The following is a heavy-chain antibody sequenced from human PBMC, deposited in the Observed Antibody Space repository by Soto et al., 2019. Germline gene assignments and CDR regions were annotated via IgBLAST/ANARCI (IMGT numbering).Heavy chain of an antibody. CDR3: AASSGYNYPFGY. J-gene: IGHJ4*02. V-gene: IGHV4-34*01. CDR1: GGCFCCYY. D-gene: IGHD5-12*01. CDR2: INHSGST. Sequence: SESLYLACAVCGGCFCCYYWGGIRQPPGKGLEWIGEINHSGSTNYNPSLKSRVTISVDTSKNQFSLKLSSVTAADTALYYCAASSGYNYPFGYWGQGTLLTVSS.